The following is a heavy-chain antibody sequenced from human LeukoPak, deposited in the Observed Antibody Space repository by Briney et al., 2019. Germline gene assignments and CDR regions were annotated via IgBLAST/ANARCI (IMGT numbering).Heavy chain of an antibody. CDR2: IWYDGSNK. CDR3: AKDWGHYDSSGYYLDY. V-gene: IGHV3-30*02. D-gene: IGHD3-22*01. CDR1: GFTFSSYG. J-gene: IGHJ4*02. Sequence: PGGSLRLSCAASGFTFSSYGMHWVRQAPGKGLEGVAFIWYDGSNKYYADSAKGRFTISRDNSKNTLYLQMNSLRAEDTAVYYCAKDWGHYDSSGYYLDYWGQGTLVTVSS.